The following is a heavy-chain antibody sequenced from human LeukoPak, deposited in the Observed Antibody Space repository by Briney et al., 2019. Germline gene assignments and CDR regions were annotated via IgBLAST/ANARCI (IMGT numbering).Heavy chain of an antibody. CDR2: ISWTGDRT. CDR3: AKDIDYGSGTYFTSFDY. Sequence: GGSLRLSCAATGFTFSSYNMNWVRQAPGKGLEWVSGISWTGDRTTYADSVKGRFTISRDNAKKSLYLQMNSLRADDTALYYCAKDIDYGSGTYFTSFDYWGQGTRVAVSS. D-gene: IGHD3-10*01. CDR1: GFTFSSYN. J-gene: IGHJ4*02. V-gene: IGHV3-9*01.